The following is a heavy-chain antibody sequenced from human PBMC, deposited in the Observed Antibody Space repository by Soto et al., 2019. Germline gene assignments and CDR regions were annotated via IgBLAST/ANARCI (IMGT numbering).Heavy chain of an antibody. CDR3: ARDLGGWTDY. V-gene: IGHV1-3*01. CDR2: INAGNRNT. CDR1: GYTFTSYA. D-gene: IGHD3-16*01. Sequence: QVQLVQSGAEGKKPGASVKVSCKASGYTFTSYAMHWVRQAPGQRLEWMGWINAGNRNTKYSQKFQGRVTITRDTSASTAYMELSSLRSEDTAVYYCARDLGGWTDYWGQGTLVTVSA. J-gene: IGHJ4*02.